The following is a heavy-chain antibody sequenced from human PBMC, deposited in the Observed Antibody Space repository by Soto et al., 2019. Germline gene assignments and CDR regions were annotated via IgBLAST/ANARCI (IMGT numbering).Heavy chain of an antibody. CDR3: ARDGYCSSTSCPGPYYYYYGMDV. V-gene: IGHV1-46*01. J-gene: IGHJ6*02. Sequence: ASVKVSCKASGYSFTSYYMHWVRHAPGQGLEWMGIINPSGGSTSYAQKFQGRVTMTRDTSTSTVYMELSSLRSEDTAVYYCARDGYCSSTSCPGPYYYYYGMDVWGQGTTVTVSS. D-gene: IGHD2-2*03. CDR2: INPSGGST. CDR1: GYSFTSYY.